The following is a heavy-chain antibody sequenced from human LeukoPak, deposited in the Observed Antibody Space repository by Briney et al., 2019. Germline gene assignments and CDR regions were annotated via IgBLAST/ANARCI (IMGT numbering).Heavy chain of an antibody. CDR1: GFTFGDYL. CDR2: ISGGTT. J-gene: IGHJ4*02. D-gene: IGHD2-15*01. CDR3: SRVSGGLPVN. Sequence: GGSLRLSCTASGFTFGDYLMSWFRQAPGKGLEWIGFISGGTTEYAASVKGRFTISRDDSTSIAYLQMNSLTTEDTAVYYCSRVSGGLPVNGGQGTLVTV. V-gene: IGHV3-49*03.